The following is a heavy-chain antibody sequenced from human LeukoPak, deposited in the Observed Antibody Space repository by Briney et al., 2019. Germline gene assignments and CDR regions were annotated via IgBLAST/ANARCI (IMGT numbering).Heavy chain of an antibody. J-gene: IGHJ4*02. CDR3: ARASETYYYDSSGYYAFDY. D-gene: IGHD3-22*01. Sequence: PSETLSLTCTVSGYSISSGYYWGWIRQPPGKGLEWIGSIYHSRSTYYNPSLKSRVTISVDTSKNPFSLKLSSVTAADTAVYYCARASETYYYDSSGYYAFDYWGQGTLVTVSS. V-gene: IGHV4-38-2*02. CDR1: GYSISSGYY. CDR2: IYHSRST.